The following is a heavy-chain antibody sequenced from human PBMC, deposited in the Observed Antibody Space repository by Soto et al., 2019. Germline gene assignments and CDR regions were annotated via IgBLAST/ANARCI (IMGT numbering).Heavy chain of an antibody. Sequence: SETLSLTCTVSGGSISSGGYYWSWIRQHPGKGLGWIGYIYYSGSTYYNPSLKSRVTISVDTSKNQFSLKLSSVTAADTAVYYCARDFCSSTSCSYFDYWGQGTLVTVSS. J-gene: IGHJ4*02. CDR1: GGSISSGGYY. V-gene: IGHV4-31*03. D-gene: IGHD2-2*01. CDR3: ARDFCSSTSCSYFDY. CDR2: IYYSGST.